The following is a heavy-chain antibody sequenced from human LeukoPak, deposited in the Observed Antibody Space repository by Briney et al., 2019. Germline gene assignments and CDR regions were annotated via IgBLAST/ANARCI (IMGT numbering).Heavy chain of an antibody. CDR3: AKSREQQLAPGY. V-gene: IGHV3-30*02. CDR2: IHYDGSNK. J-gene: IGHJ4*02. Sequence: GGSLRLSCAASGFTFSSYGMHWVRQAPGKGLEWVAFIHYDGSNKYSADSVKGRFTISRDNSKNTLYLHMNSLRAEDTAVYYCAKSREQQLAPGYWGQGTLVTVSS. D-gene: IGHD6-13*01. CDR1: GFTFSSYG.